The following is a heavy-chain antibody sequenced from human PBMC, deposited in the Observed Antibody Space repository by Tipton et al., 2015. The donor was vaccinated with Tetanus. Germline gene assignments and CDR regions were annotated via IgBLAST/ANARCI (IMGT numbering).Heavy chain of an antibody. J-gene: IGHJ4*02. CDR1: GGSFSDYY. CDR2: INHSGST. V-gene: IGHV4-34*01. D-gene: IGHD1-26*01. CDR3: ARWEVGATKEHY. Sequence: TLSLTCAVYGGSFSDYYWNWIRQPPGKGLEWIGEINHSGSTNYNPSPKSRVTMSIDTSKNHFSLRLSSVTAADTAVYYCARWEVGATKEHYWGQGALVTVSS.